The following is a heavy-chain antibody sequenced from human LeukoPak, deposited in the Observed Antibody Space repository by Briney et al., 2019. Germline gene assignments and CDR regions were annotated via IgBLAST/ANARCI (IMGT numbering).Heavy chain of an antibody. CDR2: ISSSSSYI. D-gene: IGHD1-1*01. Sequence: GGSLRLSCAASGFTFSSYSMNWVRQAPGKGLEWVSSISSSSSYIYYADSVKGRFTISRDNSKNTLYLQMNSLRAEDTAVYYCAKSSTGTVKGLDYWGQGTLVTVSS. J-gene: IGHJ4*02. CDR1: GFTFSSYS. CDR3: AKSSTGTVKGLDY. V-gene: IGHV3-21*04.